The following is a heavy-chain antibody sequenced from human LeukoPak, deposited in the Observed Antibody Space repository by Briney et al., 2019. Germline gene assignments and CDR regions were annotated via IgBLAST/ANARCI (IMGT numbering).Heavy chain of an antibody. V-gene: IGHV4-4*02. J-gene: IGHJ5*02. CDR2: IYHSGST. Sequence: SETLSLTCAVSGGSITSSNWWSWVRQPPGKGLEWIGEIYHSGSTNYNPSLKSRVSIAVDKSKNQFSLKLSSVTAADTAVYYCARYFGGYSAGFDPWGQGTLVTVSS. D-gene: IGHD2-21*01. CDR1: GGSITSSNW. CDR3: ARYFGGYSAGFDP.